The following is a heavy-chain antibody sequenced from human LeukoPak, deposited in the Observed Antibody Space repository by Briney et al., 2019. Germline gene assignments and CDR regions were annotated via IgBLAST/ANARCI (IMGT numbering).Heavy chain of an antibody. J-gene: IGHJ4*02. CDR2: ISGSGGST. CDR1: GFTFSSYA. V-gene: IGHV3-23*01. Sequence: GGSLRLSCAASGFTFSSYAMSWVRQAPGKGLEWVSAISGSGGSTYYADSVKGRFTISKDNSKNTLYLQMNSLRAEDTAVYYCAKRKVVTVLRYYFDYWGQGTLVTVSS. CDR3: AKRKVVTVLRYYFDY. D-gene: IGHD2-21*02.